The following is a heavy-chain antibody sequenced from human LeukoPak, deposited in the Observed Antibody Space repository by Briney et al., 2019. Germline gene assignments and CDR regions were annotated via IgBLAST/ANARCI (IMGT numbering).Heavy chain of an antibody. CDR3: TRDTGASAAGTIVADASDI. V-gene: IGHV3-53*01. D-gene: IGHD1-1*01. CDR1: GFSVRNEY. Sequence: PGGSLRLSCTASGFSVRNEYMSWVRQTPGKGLEWVAVMFSGGYTSYADSVKGRFTLSRDNSENILYLQMDNLRVEDTAIYYCTRDTGASAAGTIVADASDIWGQGIMVTVSS. CDR2: MFSGGYT. J-gene: IGHJ3*02.